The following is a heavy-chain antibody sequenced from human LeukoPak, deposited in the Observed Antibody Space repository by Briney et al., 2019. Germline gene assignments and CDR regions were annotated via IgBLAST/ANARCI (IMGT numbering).Heavy chain of an antibody. Sequence: SETLSLTCTVSGGSISSSSYYWGWIRQPPGKGLEWIGSIYYSGSTYYNPSLKSRVTISVDTSKNQFSLKLSSVTAADTAVYYCARANDYGDYPDHWVQGTLVTVSS. D-gene: IGHD4-17*01. CDR3: ARANDYGDYPDH. CDR2: IYYSGST. CDR1: GGSISSSSYY. J-gene: IGHJ4*02. V-gene: IGHV4-39*01.